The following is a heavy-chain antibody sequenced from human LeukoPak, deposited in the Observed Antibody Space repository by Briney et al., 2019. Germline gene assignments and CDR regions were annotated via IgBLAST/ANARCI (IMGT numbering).Heavy chain of an antibody. V-gene: IGHV3-30*02. D-gene: IGHD1-26*01. J-gene: IGHJ3*02. CDR3: AKDRRLREVAFDI. CDR1: GFTLSSYG. Sequence: GGSLRLSCAASGFTLSSYGMHWVRQAPGKGLEWVAFIRYDGSNKYYADSVKGRFTISRDNSKNTLYLQMNSLRAEDTAVYYCAKDRRLREVAFDIWGQGTMVTVSS. CDR2: IRYDGSNK.